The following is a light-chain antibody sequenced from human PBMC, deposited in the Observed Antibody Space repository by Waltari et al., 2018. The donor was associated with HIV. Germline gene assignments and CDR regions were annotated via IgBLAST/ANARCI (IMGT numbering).Light chain of an antibody. Sequence: DIVMTQSPDSVAVSLGERATINCRSSQSVFYSSNNKNYLAWYQQKPGQSPKLLIYWASTRESGVPDRFSGSVSGTDFTLTISSLQAEDVAFYYCQQYYSTPEFGPGTKVEI. J-gene: IGKJ3*01. CDR2: WAS. CDR1: QSVFYSSNNKNY. V-gene: IGKV4-1*01. CDR3: QQYYSTPE.